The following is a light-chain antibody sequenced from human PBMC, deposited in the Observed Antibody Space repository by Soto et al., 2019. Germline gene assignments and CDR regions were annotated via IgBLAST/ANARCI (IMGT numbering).Light chain of an antibody. CDR3: HQRGNWPLP. Sequence: EIVLTQSPATLSLSPGERATLSCRASQSVSSYFAWYQQKPGQAPRLLIYDASNRATGIPARFSGNGSGTDVHLTISSLEPEDFAVYYCHQRGNWPLPFGQGTKVEIK. CDR2: DAS. V-gene: IGKV3-11*01. J-gene: IGKJ1*01. CDR1: QSVSSY.